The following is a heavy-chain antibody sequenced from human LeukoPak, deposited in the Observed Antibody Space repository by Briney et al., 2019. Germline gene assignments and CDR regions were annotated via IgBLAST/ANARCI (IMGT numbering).Heavy chain of an antibody. V-gene: IGHV3-30*04. J-gene: IGHJ5*02. D-gene: IGHD3-10*01. Sequence: GRSLRLSCAASGFTFSSYAMHWVRQAPGKGPEWVAVISYDGSNKYYADSVKGRFTISRDNSKNTLYLQMNSLRAEDTAVYCCARDRTYYGSGSSPFDPWGQGTLVTVSS. CDR1: GFTFSSYA. CDR2: ISYDGSNK. CDR3: ARDRTYYGSGSSPFDP.